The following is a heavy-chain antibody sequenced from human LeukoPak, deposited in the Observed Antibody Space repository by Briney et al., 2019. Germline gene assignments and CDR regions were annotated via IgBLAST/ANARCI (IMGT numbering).Heavy chain of an antibody. J-gene: IGHJ4*02. CDR2: ISYTGTNK. V-gene: IGHV3-30*18. CDR1: GFTFSSYG. CDR3: AKDKVWAAAGNYFDY. D-gene: IGHD6-13*01. Sequence: GGSLRLSCAASGFTFSSYGMHWVRQAPGKGLEWVTIISYTGTNKYYTDSVKGRFTISRDNSKKTLYLQMNSLRAEDTAVYYCAKDKVWAAAGNYFDYWGQGTLVTVSS.